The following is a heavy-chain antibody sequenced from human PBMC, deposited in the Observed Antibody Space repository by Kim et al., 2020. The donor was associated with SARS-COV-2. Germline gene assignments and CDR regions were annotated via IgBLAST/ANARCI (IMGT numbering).Heavy chain of an antibody. Sequence: GGSLRLSCAASGFTFSSYAMSWVRQAPGKGLEWVSVIYSGGSSTYYADSVKGRFTISRDNSKNTLYLQMNSLRAEDTAVYYCAKVSTLYGSGGGKNWFDPWGQGTLVTVSS. J-gene: IGHJ5*02. D-gene: IGHD3-10*01. V-gene: IGHV3-23*03. CDR2: IYSGGSST. CDR3: AKVSTLYGSGGGKNWFDP. CDR1: GFTFSSYA.